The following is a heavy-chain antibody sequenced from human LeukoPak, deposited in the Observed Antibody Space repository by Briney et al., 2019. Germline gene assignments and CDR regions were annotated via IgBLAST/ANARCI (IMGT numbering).Heavy chain of an antibody. CDR1: GFTFSVYA. Sequence: GGSLRLSCAASGFTFSVYAMSWVRQAPGKGLVWVSRINSDESITTYADSVKGRFTISRDNAKNTLYLQMNSLRAEDTAVYYCARGLVPGFLDYWGQGTPVTVSS. CDR3: ARGLVPGFLDY. D-gene: IGHD4-11*01. CDR2: INSDESIT. J-gene: IGHJ4*02. V-gene: IGHV3-74*01.